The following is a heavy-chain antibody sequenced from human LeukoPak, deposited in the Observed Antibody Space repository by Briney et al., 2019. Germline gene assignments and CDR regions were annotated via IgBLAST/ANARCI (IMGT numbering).Heavy chain of an antibody. CDR2: IYHSGST. CDR3: ARTRTYGDFWETSWFDP. D-gene: IGHD4-17*01. CDR1: GGSISSGSYY. J-gene: IGHJ5*02. V-gene: IGHV4-61*02. Sequence: SQTLSLTCTVSGGSISSGSYYWSWIRQPAGKGLEWIGSIYHSGSTYYNPSLKSRVTISVDTCKNQFSLKLSSVTAADTAVYYCARTRTYGDFWETSWFDPWGQGTLVTVSS.